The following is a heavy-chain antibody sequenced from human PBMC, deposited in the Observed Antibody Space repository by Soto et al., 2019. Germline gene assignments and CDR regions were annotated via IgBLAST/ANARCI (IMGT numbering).Heavy chain of an antibody. V-gene: IGHV3-23*01. CDR2: ISGSGGST. D-gene: IGHD3-22*01. J-gene: IGHJ6*02. CDR1: GFTFSSYA. CDR3: AKALRRSTMIVVVTRYYYYGMDV. Sequence: PGGSLRLSCAASGFTFSSYAMSWVRQAPGKGLEWVSAISGSGGSTYYADSVKGRFTISRDNSKNTLYLQMNSLRAEDTAVYYCAKALRRSTMIVVVTRYYYYGMDVWGQGTTVTVSS.